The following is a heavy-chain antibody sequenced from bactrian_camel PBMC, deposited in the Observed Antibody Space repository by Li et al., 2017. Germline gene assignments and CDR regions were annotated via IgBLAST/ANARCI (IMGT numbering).Heavy chain of an antibody. D-gene: IGHD1*01. V-gene: IGHV3S1*01. Sequence: HVQLVESGGGSALAGGSVRLSCAASGYTFNTYSWFRQAPGQEREGVAAIDTGDGSTYYLNSVEGRFTISHDNAKNTLYLQMNGLKPEDTAMYYCAASVGACYGKIDFGLAPSDFRYWGQGTQVTV. J-gene: IGHJ6*01. CDR2: IDTGDGST. CDR1: GYTFNTYS. CDR3: AASVGACYGKIDFGLAPSDFRY.